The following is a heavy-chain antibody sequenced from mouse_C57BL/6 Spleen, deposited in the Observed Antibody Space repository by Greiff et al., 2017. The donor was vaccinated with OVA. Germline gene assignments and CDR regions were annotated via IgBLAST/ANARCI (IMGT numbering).Heavy chain of an antibody. V-gene: IGHV1-76*01. J-gene: IGHJ1*03. CDR2: IYPGSGNT. CDR3: ARSGGYDYDRDPRWYFDV. Sequence: QVQLKESGAELVRPGASVKLSCKASGYTFTDYYINWVKQRPGQGLEWIARIYPGSGNTYYNEKFKGKATLTAEKSSSTAYMQLSSLTSEDSAVYFCARSGGYDYDRDPRWYFDVWGTGTTVTVSS. D-gene: IGHD2-4*01. CDR1: GYTFTDYY.